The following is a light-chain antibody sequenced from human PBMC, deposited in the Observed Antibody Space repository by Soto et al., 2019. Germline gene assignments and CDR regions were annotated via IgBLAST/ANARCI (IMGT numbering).Light chain of an antibody. CDR3: QQYGGSPSIT. J-gene: IGKJ5*01. V-gene: IGKV3-20*01. CDR1: QILSSHY. Sequence: DIVLTQSPGTLSLSPGEGATLSCRASQILSSHYLAWYQQKPGQAPRLLIYGESRRATGIPDRFSGSGSGTDFTLAIRRLEPEDSAVYYCQQYGGSPSITFGQGTRLEIK. CDR2: GES.